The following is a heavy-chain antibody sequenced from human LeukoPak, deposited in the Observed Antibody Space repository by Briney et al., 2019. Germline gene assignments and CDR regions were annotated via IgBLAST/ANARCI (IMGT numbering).Heavy chain of an antibody. Sequence: GGSLRLSCAASGFTFSSYSMNWVRQAPGKGLEWVSSISISSSYIYYADSVMGRFTISRDNAKNSLYLQMNSLRAEDTAVYYCARGPQKNGHSSGYPGYFDYWGQGTLVTVSS. CDR1: GFTFSSYS. J-gene: IGHJ4*02. V-gene: IGHV3-21*01. CDR2: ISISSSYI. CDR3: ARGPQKNGHSSGYPGYFDY. D-gene: IGHD3-22*01.